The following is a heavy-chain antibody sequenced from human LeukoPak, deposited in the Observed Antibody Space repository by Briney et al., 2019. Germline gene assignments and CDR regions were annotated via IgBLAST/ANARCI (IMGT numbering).Heavy chain of an antibody. D-gene: IGHD2-8*02. CDR3: ARTSVLVGYFDY. CDR1: NDSISSGDCY. CDR2: IYYSGTT. Sequence: PSETLSLTCAVSNDSISSGDCYWGWLRQPPGKGLEWIGSIYYSGTTYWNPSLKSRVTISVDTSRNQFSLRLSSVTAADTAVYYCARTSVLVGYFDYWGQGTLVTVSS. J-gene: IGHJ4*02. V-gene: IGHV4-39*01.